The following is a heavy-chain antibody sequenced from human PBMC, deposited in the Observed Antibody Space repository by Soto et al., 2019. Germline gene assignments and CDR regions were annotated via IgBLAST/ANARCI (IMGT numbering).Heavy chain of an antibody. CDR2: INHSGST. J-gene: IGHJ4*02. V-gene: IGHV4-34*01. D-gene: IGHD1-26*01. CDR1: GGSFSGYD. Sequence: QVQLQQWGAGLLKPSETLSLTCAVYGGSFSGYDWRWIRQSPGKGLEWVGEINHSGSTNYNPSLKSRVTMSVDTSKNRCSLKLSSVTAADTAVYYCARGVVGATTAGLFDYWGQGTLVTVSS. CDR3: ARGVVGATTAGLFDY.